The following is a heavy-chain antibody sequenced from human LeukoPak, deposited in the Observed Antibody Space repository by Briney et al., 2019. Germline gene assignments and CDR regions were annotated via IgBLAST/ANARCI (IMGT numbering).Heavy chain of an antibody. D-gene: IGHD1-20*01. CDR1: GGSISSSNW. V-gene: IGHV4-4*02. CDR3: ASGGLTASRYYYYGMDV. Sequence: SETLSLTCAVSGGSISSSNWWSWVRQPPGKGLEWIGEIYHSGSTNYNPSLKSRVTISVDKSKNQFSLKLSSATAADTAVYYCASGGLTASRYYYYGMDVWGKGTTVTVSS. J-gene: IGHJ6*04. CDR2: IYHSGST.